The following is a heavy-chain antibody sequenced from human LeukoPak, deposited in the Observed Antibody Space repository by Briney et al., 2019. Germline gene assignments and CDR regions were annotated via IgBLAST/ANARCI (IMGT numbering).Heavy chain of an antibody. Sequence: GGSLRLSCAASGFTLSSYWMTWVRQAPGKGLEWVANIKGDDSERNYLDSVKGRFSIFRDNAKNSLSLQMNNLRAEDTAVYYCVRSSFAGYDYWGQGALVTVSS. CDR2: IKGDDSER. J-gene: IGHJ4*02. CDR1: GFTLSSYW. V-gene: IGHV3-7*01. D-gene: IGHD3-10*01. CDR3: VRSSFAGYDY.